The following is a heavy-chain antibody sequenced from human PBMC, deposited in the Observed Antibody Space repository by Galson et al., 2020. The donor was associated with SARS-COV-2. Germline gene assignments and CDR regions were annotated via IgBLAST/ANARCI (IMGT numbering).Heavy chain of an antibody. V-gene: IGHV4-38-2*02. CDR3: ARQGVNMIVLVTVPGWYFDL. D-gene: IGHD3-22*01. CDR1: GYSVSTTNY. J-gene: IGHJ2*01. CDR2: VYPSGTA. Sequence: SQTLSLTCTVSGYSVSTTNYWGWVRQPPGRGLEWVGSVYPSGTAYYNPSPKSRVTISVDTSKNQFSLRLESVTAADTAPYYCARQGVNMIVLVTVPGWYFDLWGRGTLVTVSS.